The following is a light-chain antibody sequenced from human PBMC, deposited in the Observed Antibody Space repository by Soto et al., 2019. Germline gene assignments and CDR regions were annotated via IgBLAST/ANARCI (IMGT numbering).Light chain of an antibody. CDR3: QQYNSYPFL. J-gene: IGKJ1*01. CDR2: DAS. Sequence: DIQMTQSPSTLSASVGDRVTITCRASQSISSWLAWYQQKPGKAPKLLIYDASSLESGVPSRFSGSGSVTEFTLTISSLQPDYFATYYCQQYNSYPFLFGQGTKVDIK. CDR1: QSISSW. V-gene: IGKV1-5*01.